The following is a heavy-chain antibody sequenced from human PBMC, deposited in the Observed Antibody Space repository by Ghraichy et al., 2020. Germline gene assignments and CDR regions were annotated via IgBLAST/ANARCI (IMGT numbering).Heavy chain of an antibody. D-gene: IGHD3-22*01. J-gene: IGHJ4*02. Sequence: GGSLRLSCAASGFTFSSYAMSWVRQAPGKGLEWVSAISGSGGSTYYADSVKGRFTISRDNSKNTLYLQMNSLRAEDTAVYYCAKAGRRITMIVVVIGVGYFDYWGQGTLVTVSS. CDR1: GFTFSSYA. CDR3: AKAGRRITMIVVVIGVGYFDY. V-gene: IGHV3-23*01. CDR2: ISGSGGST.